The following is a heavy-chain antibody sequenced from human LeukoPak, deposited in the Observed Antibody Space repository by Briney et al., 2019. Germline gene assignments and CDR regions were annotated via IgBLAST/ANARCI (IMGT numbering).Heavy chain of an antibody. CDR2: ISSSSSYI. CDR1: GFTFSSYS. J-gene: IGHJ4*02. D-gene: IGHD6-19*01. CDR3: ARDQGDRSGWYQGIDY. V-gene: IGHV3-21*01. Sequence: GGSLRLSCAASGFTFSSYSMNWVRQAPGKGLEWVSSISSSSSYIYYADSVKGRFTISRDNAKNSLYLQMNSLRAEDTAVYYCARDQGDRSGWYQGIDYWGQGTLVTVSS.